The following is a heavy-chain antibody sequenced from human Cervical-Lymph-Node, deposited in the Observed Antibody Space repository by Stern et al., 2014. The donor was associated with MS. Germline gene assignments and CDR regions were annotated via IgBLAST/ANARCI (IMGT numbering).Heavy chain of an antibody. CDR2: IYYDGSA. CDR3: ARAISPGYTYAYAY. D-gene: IGHD5-18*01. Sequence: VQLVESGPGLVKPSETLSLTCTVSGDSMTDFYWSWIRQPPGKGLEWVAYIYYDGSANYSPSLKSRAIISVDTTKREFSLKLNSVTAADTAVYYCARAISPGYTYAYAYWGQGIMVTVSS. V-gene: IGHV4-59*01. CDR1: GDSMTDFY. J-gene: IGHJ4*02.